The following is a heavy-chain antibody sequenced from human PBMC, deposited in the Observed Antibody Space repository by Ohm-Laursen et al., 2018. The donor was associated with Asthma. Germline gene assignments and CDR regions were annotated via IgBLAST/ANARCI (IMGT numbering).Heavy chain of an antibody. V-gene: IGHV1-18*01. D-gene: IGHD3-9*01. J-gene: IGHJ4*02. CDR2: ISAYNGNT. CDR1: GYTFTSYG. CDR3: ARVTAPVLYDILTGYQPYYFDY. Sequence: ASVKVSCKASGYTFTSYGISWVRQAPGQGLEWMGWISAYNGNTNYAQKLQGRVTMTTDTSTSTAYMELRSLRSDDTAVYYCARVTAPVLYDILTGYQPYYFDYWGQGTLVTVSS.